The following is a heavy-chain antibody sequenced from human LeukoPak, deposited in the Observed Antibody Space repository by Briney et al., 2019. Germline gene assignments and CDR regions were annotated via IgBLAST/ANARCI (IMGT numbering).Heavy chain of an antibody. J-gene: IGHJ4*02. D-gene: IGHD3-10*01. CDR3: ARELGDLQFDY. Sequence: EASVKVSCKASGGTFSSYAISWVRQAPGQGLEWMGIINPSGGSTSYAQKFQGRVTMTRDTSTSTVYMELSSLRSEDTAVYYCARELGDLQFDYWGQGTLVTVSS. CDR2: INPSGGST. V-gene: IGHV1-46*01. CDR1: GGTFSSYA.